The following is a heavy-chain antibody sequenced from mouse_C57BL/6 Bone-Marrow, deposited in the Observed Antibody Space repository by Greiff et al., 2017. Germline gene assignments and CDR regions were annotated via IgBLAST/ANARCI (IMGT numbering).Heavy chain of an antibody. V-gene: IGHV1-54*01. D-gene: IGHD4-1*01. CDR2: INPGSGGT. CDR3: AKLTGTPY. CDR1: GYAFTNYL. Sequence: VKVVESGAELVRPGTSVKVSCKASGYAFTNYLIEWVKQRPGQGLEWIGVINPGSGGTNYNEKFKGKATLTADKSSSTAYMQLSSLTSEDSAVYFCAKLTGTPYWGQGTLVTVSA. J-gene: IGHJ3*01.